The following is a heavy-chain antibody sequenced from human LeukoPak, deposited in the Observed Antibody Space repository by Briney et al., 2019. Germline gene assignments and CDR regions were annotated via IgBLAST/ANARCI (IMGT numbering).Heavy chain of an antibody. J-gene: IGHJ5*02. CDR1: GGSFSGYY. V-gene: IGHV4-34*01. CDR3: ARVGRRGWFDP. CDR2: INHSGST. Sequence: SETLSLTCAVYGGSFSGYYWSWIRQPPGKGLEWIGEINHSGSTNYNPSLKSRVTISVDTSKNQFSLKLSSVTAADTAVYYCARVGRRGWFDPWGQGTLVTVSS. D-gene: IGHD1-26*01.